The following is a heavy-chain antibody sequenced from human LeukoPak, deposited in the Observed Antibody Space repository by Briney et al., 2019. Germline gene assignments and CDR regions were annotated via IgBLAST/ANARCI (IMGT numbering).Heavy chain of an antibody. J-gene: IGHJ3*02. CDR1: GFTFSNAW. D-gene: IGHD3-22*01. V-gene: IGHV3-66*01. CDR2: IYSGGST. Sequence: GGSLRLSCAASGFTFSNAWMSWVRQAPGKGLEWVSVIYSGGSTYYADSVKGRFTISRDNSKNTLYLQMNSLRAEDTAVYYCARGYYDSSPHAFDIWGQGTMVTVSS. CDR3: ARGYYDSSPHAFDI.